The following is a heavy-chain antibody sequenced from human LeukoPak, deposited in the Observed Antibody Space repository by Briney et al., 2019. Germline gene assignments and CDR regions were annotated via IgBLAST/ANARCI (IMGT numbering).Heavy chain of an antibody. CDR1: GFTFRSYS. CDR3: ARGDAWFGEFLSFDY. D-gene: IGHD3-10*01. J-gene: IGHJ4*02. Sequence: GGSLRLSCAASGFTFRSYSMNWVRQAPGKGLEWISHISSTGSTIYYADSVKGRYTISRDNAKNSLYPQMNSLRGEDTAVYYCARGDAWFGEFLSFDYWGQGTLVTVSS. V-gene: IGHV3-48*04. CDR2: ISSTGSTI.